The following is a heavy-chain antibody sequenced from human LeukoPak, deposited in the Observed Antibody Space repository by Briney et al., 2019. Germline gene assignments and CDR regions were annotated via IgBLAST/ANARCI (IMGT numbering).Heavy chain of an antibody. CDR1: GGSISTYY. V-gene: IGHV4-59*08. CDR3: AGGGLSFYAFDF. D-gene: IGHD4-23*01. Sequence: SETLSLTCTVSGGSISTYYWSWIRQPPGKGLEWIGYIHHSGSTNYSPSLKSRGTISVDTSKNRFSLRLSSLTAADTAVYFFAGGGLSFYAFDFWGQGTIVTVSS. J-gene: IGHJ3*01. CDR2: IHHSGST.